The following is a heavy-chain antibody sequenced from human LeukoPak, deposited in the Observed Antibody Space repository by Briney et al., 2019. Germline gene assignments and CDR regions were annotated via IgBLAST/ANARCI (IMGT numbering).Heavy chain of an antibody. CDR1: GFTFSSYA. Sequence: PGGSLRLSCAASGFTFSSYAMNWVRQAPGKGLEWVSGISGSGGSTYYADSVKGRFTISRDNSKNTLYLQMNSLRAEDTAVYYCAKVRDARYDFWSAVNYWGQGTLVIVSS. J-gene: IGHJ4*02. D-gene: IGHD3-3*01. CDR3: AKVRDARYDFWSAVNY. CDR2: ISGSGGST. V-gene: IGHV3-23*01.